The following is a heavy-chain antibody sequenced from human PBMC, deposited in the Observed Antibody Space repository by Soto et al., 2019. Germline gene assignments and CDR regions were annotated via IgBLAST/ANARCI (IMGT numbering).Heavy chain of an antibody. Sequence: SETLSLTCAVSGGSITSSSYYWGWIRQAPGRGLEWIGTIYYRGSTYYNPSLESRVTISADTSKNQLSLNLRSVTAADTAVYYCASPAGADYTFDYWGQGILVNVSS. CDR3: ASPAGADYTFDY. J-gene: IGHJ4*02. V-gene: IGHV4-39*01. CDR1: GGSITSSSYY. CDR2: IYYRGST. D-gene: IGHD4-4*01.